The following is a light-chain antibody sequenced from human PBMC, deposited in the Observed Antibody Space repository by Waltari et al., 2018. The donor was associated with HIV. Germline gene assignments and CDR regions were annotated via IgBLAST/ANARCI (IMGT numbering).Light chain of an antibody. CDR2: SNN. CDR1: SSNIGSNT. Sequence: QSVLTQPPSASGTPGQRVTISCSGSSSNIGSNTVNWYQQLPGTAPNLLIYSNNQLPSGVPDRCSGSKSGTSASLAISGLQSEDEADYYCAAWDDSLNGVVFGGGTKLTVL. V-gene: IGLV1-44*01. J-gene: IGLJ2*01. CDR3: AAWDDSLNGVV.